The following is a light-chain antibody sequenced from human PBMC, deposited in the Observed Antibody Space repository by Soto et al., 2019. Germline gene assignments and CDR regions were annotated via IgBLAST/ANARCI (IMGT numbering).Light chain of an antibody. J-gene: IGKJ4*01. CDR1: QSISSY. Sequence: DIQMTQSPSSLSASVGDRVTITCRASQSISSYLNWYQQKPGKAPKLLIYAASNFESGVPSRFSGRQSGTDFTLTISSLQPEDFATYYCQQSYSTPQLTFGGGTKVEIK. CDR3: QQSYSTPQLT. V-gene: IGKV1-39*01. CDR2: AAS.